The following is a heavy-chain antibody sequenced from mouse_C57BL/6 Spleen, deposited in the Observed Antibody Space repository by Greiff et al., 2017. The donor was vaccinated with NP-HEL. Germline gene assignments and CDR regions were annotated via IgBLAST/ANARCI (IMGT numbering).Heavy chain of an antibody. J-gene: IGHJ4*01. CDR1: GYTFTSYW. CDR3: ARGGYQYYYAMDY. V-gene: IGHV1-69*01. Sequence: VQLQQPGAELVMPGASVKLSCKASGYTFTSYWMHWVKQRPGQGLEWIGEIDPSDSYTNYNQKFKGKSTLTVDKSSSTAYMQLSSLTSEDSAVYYCARGGYQYYYAMDYWGQGTSVTVSS. CDR2: IDPSDSYT.